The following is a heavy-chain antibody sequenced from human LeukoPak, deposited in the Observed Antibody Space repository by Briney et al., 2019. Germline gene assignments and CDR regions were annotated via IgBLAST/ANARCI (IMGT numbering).Heavy chain of an antibody. J-gene: IGHJ6*03. V-gene: IGHV4-4*07. Sequence: SETLSLTCTVSPGYIRSYYWSWIRQPAGKGLEWIGRIYTTGSTDYNPSHKSRVTISIDKSKNQFSLKLTSVTAADTAVYYCARDRGDSGVVKYFYYMDAWGKGTTVTVSS. CDR2: IYTTGST. D-gene: IGHD3-3*01. CDR1: PGYIRSYY. CDR3: ARDRGDSGVVKYFYYMDA.